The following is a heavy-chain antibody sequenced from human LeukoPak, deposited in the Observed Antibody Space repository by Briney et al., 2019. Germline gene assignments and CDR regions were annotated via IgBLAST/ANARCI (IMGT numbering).Heavy chain of an antibody. CDR1: GYTFTIYG. V-gene: IGHV1-18*01. CDR2: ISAYNGNT. D-gene: IGHD3-22*01. J-gene: IGHJ4*02. Sequence: ASVKVSCKASGYTFTIYGISWVRQAPGQGREWMGWISAYNGNTNYAQKLQGRVTMTTDTSTSTAYMELRSLRSDDTAVYYCARYTFTYYYDSSGYLDYWGQGTLVTVSS. CDR3: ARYTFTYYYDSSGYLDY.